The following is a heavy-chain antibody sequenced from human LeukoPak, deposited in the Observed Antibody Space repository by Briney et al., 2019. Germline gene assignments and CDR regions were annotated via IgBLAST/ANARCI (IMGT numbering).Heavy chain of an antibody. Sequence: TGGALRLSCAASGVTFSIYSMSWARQAPGKGLEWGSSISSRSSDIYYADSVKGRFTISRDNAKNSLYLQMNSLRAEDTALYYCERDSLIAWSGFDYWGQGTLVTVSS. D-gene: IGHD1-14*01. J-gene: IGHJ4*02. V-gene: IGHV3-21*01. CDR2: ISSRSSDI. CDR3: ERDSLIAWSGFDY. CDR1: GVTFSIYS.